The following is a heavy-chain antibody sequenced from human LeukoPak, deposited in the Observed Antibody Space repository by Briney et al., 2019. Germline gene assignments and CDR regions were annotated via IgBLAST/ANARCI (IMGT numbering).Heavy chain of an antibody. CDR1: GFTFSSYS. J-gene: IGHJ4*02. CDR3: ARVEYTNSPGH. CDR2: ISSSSSTI. V-gene: IGHV3-48*01. D-gene: IGHD6-6*01. Sequence: GGSLRLSCAASGFTFSSYSMNWVRQAPGKGLEWVSYISSSSSTIYYADSVKGRFTISRDNAKNSLFLQMDSLRAQDTAIYYCARVEYTNSPGHGGLGTLVTVSS.